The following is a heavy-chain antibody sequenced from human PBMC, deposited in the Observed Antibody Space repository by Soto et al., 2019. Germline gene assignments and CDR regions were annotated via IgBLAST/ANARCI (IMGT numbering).Heavy chain of an antibody. D-gene: IGHD3-10*01. CDR2: IYPGDSDT. Sequence: GESLKISCKGFGFSFSSYWIAWVRQRPGKGLEWMGFIYPGDSDTRYSPSFQGQVTMSADKSISIAYVRWSSLEASDTAMYHCARGRGSGNYYPYIFDYWGQGTVVTVSS. V-gene: IGHV5-51*01. CDR3: ARGRGSGNYYPYIFDY. J-gene: IGHJ4*02. CDR1: GFSFSSYW.